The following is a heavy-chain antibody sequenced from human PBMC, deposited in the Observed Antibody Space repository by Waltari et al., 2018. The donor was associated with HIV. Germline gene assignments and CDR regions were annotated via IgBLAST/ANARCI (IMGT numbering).Heavy chain of an antibody. J-gene: IGHJ4*02. CDR2: SNPSGGSR. CDR3: ARDRPWGDKQVDY. CDR1: GYTFTSYY. D-gene: IGHD2-21*02. V-gene: IGHV1-46*03. Sequence: QVQLVQSGAEVKKPGASVKVSCKASGYTFTSYYMHWVRQAPGQGLEWMGISNPSGGSRSYAQKFQGRVTMTRDTSTSTVYMELSSLRSEDTAVYYCARDRPWGDKQVDYWGQGTLVTVSS.